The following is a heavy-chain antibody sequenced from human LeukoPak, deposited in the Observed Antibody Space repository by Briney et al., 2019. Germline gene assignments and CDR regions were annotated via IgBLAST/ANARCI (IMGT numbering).Heavy chain of an antibody. CDR1: GFTFSSYG. CDR2: ISYDGSNK. J-gene: IGHJ5*02. CDR3: AKDMYYYGSGSYEKLDP. D-gene: IGHD3-10*01. V-gene: IGHV3-30*18. Sequence: GGSLRLSCAASGFTFSSYGMHWVRQAPGKGLEWVAVISYDGSNKYYADSMKGRFTISRDNSKNTLYLQMNSLRAEDTAVYYCAKDMYYYGSGSYEKLDPWGQGTLATVSS.